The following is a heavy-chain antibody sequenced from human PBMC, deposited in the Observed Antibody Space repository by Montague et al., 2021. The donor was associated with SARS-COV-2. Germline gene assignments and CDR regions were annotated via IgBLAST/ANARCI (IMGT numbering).Heavy chain of an antibody. J-gene: IGHJ6*02. V-gene: IGHV4-30-2*06. CDR1: GGSVSSGDYS. CDR2: IYQSGSA. Sequence: TLSLTCVVSGGSVSSGDYSWSWIRQSPGKGLEWIGYIYQSGSAYYNPSLKSRVTISIDTSNNQFSLNLSSVTAADTGLYYCATGARVYGMDFWGQGTTVTVSS. CDR3: ATGARVYGMDF. D-gene: IGHD3-10*01.